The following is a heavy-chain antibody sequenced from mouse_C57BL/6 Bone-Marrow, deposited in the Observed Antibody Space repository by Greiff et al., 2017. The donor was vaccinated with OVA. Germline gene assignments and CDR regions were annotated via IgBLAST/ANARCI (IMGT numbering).Heavy chain of an antibody. V-gene: IGHV1-59*01. D-gene: IGHD2-12*01. Sequence: QVQLQQPGAELVRPGTSVKLSCKASGYTFTSYWMHWVKQRPGQGLEWIGVIDPSDSYTNYNQKFKGKATLTVDTSSSTAYMQLSSLTSEDSAVYYCASPAYYSPFAYWGQGTLVTVSA. J-gene: IGHJ3*01. CDR1: GYTFTSYW. CDR2: IDPSDSYT. CDR3: ASPAYYSPFAY.